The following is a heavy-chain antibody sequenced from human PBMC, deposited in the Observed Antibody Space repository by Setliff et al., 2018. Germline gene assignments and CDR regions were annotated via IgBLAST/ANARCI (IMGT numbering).Heavy chain of an antibody. CDR3: AKYYSDNSGPRGAFDY. CDR1: GFTFNNYF. Sequence: GGSLRLSCAASGFTFNNYFMIWVRQAPGKGLEWVDNIKQDGGKTYYVDSVKGRFSISRDNAKNSLYLQMNSQRAEDTAVYYCAKYYSDNSGPRGAFDYWGQGTLVTVSS. J-gene: IGHJ4*02. V-gene: IGHV3-7*01. CDR2: IKQDGGKT. D-gene: IGHD3-22*01.